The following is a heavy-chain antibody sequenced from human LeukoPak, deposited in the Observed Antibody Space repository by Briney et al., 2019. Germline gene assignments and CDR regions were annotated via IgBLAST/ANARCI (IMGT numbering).Heavy chain of an antibody. J-gene: IGHJ4*02. CDR1: GGTFSSYA. Sequence: SVKVSCKASGGTFSSYAISWVRQDPGQGLEWMGGIIPIFGTANYAQKFQGRVTITADESTSTAYMELSSLRSEDTAVYYCAEDGIRYFDWLDYWGQGTLVTVSS. D-gene: IGHD3-9*01. CDR2: IIPIFGTA. CDR3: AEDGIRYFDWLDY. V-gene: IGHV1-69*01.